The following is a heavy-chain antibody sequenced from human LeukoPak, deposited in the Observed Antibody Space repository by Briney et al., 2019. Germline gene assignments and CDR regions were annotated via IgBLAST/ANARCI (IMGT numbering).Heavy chain of an antibody. CDR2: IYPGDSDT. V-gene: IGHV5-51*01. CDR3: ARRSPSAEYFQH. J-gene: IGHJ1*01. Sequence: GESLKISCKGSGYSFTTYWIAWVRQMPGKGLEWMGIIYPGDSDTRCSSSFQGQVTISADKSISTAYLQWSSLKASDTAVYYCARRSPSAEYFQHWGQGTLVTVSS. CDR1: GYSFTTYW.